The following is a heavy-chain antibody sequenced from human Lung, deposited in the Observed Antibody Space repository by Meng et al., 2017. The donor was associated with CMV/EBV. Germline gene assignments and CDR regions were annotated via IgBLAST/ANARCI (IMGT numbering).Heavy chain of an antibody. CDR2: IRYDGNNR. J-gene: IGHJ2*01. V-gene: IGHV3-30*02. CDR1: GCPFSGDG. CDR3: AKDNAGSIWYFDL. Sequence: AAHGCPFSGDGMHWVRQAPGKGREGVAFIRYDGNNRKYVDSVKGRFAISRDNSKNTLYLQMNSLRPEDTAVYFCAKDNAGSIWYFDLWGRGTLVTVSS. D-gene: IGHD1-1*01.